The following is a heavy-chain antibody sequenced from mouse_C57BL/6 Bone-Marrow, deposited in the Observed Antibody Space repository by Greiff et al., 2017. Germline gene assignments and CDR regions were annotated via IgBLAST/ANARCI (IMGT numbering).Heavy chain of an antibody. Sequence: QVQLQQSGAELVRPGTSVKMSCKASGYTFTNYWIGWAKQRPGHGLEWIGDIYPGDGYTNYNEKFKGKATLTADKSSSTAYMQFSSLTSEDSAIYYCARYTVTPFFDYWGQGTTRTVSS. V-gene: IGHV1-63*01. CDR3: ARYTVTPFFDY. CDR2: IYPGDGYT. CDR1: GYTFTNYW. D-gene: IGHD2-13*01. J-gene: IGHJ2*01.